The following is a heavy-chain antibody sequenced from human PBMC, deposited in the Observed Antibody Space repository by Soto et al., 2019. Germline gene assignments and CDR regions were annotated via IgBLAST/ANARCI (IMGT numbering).Heavy chain of an antibody. CDR2: AAYSGGT. Sequence: PSETMSLTCTVSGGSIANNKYFWGWVRQPPEKGLEWIGSAAYSGGTYKNPSLKSRVTVSVDTSKNQFSLKLTSVTAADTAVYYCAKVVVGATSHSDFDSWGQGTLVTVSS. D-gene: IGHD2-15*01. V-gene: IGHV4-39*01. CDR1: GGSIANNKYF. CDR3: AKVVVGATSHSDFDS. J-gene: IGHJ4*02.